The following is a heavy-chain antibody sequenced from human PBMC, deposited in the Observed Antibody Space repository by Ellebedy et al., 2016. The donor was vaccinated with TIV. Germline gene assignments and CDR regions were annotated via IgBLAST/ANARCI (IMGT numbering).Heavy chain of an antibody. J-gene: IGHJ4*02. V-gene: IGHV3-69-1*01. CDR1: GFNFGNYA. CDR3: VRDQMGSSYPFDY. D-gene: IGHD5-24*01. CDR2: IGSRA. Sequence: GGSLRLXXAASGFNFGNYAMSWVRQAPGKGLQWVSAIGSRAYYTDSVKGRFTISRDNAKNSLYLQMNSLRAEDTAVFYCVRDQMGSSYPFDYWGQGTLVTVSP.